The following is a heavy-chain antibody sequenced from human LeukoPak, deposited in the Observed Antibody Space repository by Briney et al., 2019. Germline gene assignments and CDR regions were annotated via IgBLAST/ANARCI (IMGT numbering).Heavy chain of an antibody. V-gene: IGHV1-2*02. Sequence: SSVKVSCKASGYTFTGYYMHWVRQAPGQGLEWMGWINPNSGGTNYAQKFQGRVTMTRDTSISTAYMELSRLRSDDTAVYYCARDADDSREKSWFDPWGQGTLVTGSS. D-gene: IGHD3-22*01. CDR2: INPNSGGT. J-gene: IGHJ5*02. CDR3: ARDADDSREKSWFDP. CDR1: GYTFTGYY.